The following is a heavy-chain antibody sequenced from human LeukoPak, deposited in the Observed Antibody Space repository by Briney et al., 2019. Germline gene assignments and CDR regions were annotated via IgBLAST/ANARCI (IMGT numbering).Heavy chain of an antibody. CDR2: IYPGDSDT. CDR3: ARSVMARGVYWFDP. Sequence: GESLKISCKGSGYSFTSYWIGWVRQMPGKGLEWVGIIYPGDSDTRYSPSFQGQVTISADKSISTAYLQWSSLKASDTAMYYSARSVMARGVYWFDPWGQGTLVIVSS. D-gene: IGHD3-10*01. V-gene: IGHV5-51*01. J-gene: IGHJ5*02. CDR1: GYSFTSYW.